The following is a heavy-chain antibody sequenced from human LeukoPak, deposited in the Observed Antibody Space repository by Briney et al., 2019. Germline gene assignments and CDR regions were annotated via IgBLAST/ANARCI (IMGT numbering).Heavy chain of an antibody. J-gene: IGHJ4*02. CDR3: AKDLIGRAVAGLFDY. CDR1: GFTFSSYA. CDR2: ISGSGGST. D-gene: IGHD6-19*01. Sequence: PGGSLRLSCAASGFTFSSYAMSWVRRAPGKGLEWVSAISGSGGSTYYADSVKGRFTITRDNSKNTLYLQMNSLRAEDTAVYYCAKDLIGRAVAGLFDYWGQGTLVTVSS. V-gene: IGHV3-23*01.